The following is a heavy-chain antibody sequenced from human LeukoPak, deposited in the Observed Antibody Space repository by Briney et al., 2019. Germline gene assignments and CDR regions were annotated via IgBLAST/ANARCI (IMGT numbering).Heavy chain of an antibody. CDR1: GGTFSSYA. J-gene: IGHJ2*01. Sequence: SVKVSCKGSGGTFSSYAISWVRQAPGQGLEWVGGVIPIFGAANYAQKCQGRVTITADESTSTAYMELTSLRSEDTAVYYCARDDVMNYDSSGYYYVGGYFDLWGRGTLVTVSS. D-gene: IGHD3-22*01. CDR3: ARDDVMNYDSSGYYYVGGYFDL. V-gene: IGHV1-69*13. CDR2: VIPIFGAA.